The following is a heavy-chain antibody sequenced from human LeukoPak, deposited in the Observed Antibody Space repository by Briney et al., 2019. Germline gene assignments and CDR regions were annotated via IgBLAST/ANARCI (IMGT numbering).Heavy chain of an antibody. CDR3: AREDIVVVPVAVGFYGLDV. V-gene: IGHV3-30-3*01. CDR2: ISYDGSNK. Sequence: GGSLRLSCAASGFVFTGAWMNWVRQAPGKGLEWVAVISYDGSNKYYADSVKGRFTISRDNSKNTLYLQMNSLRAEDTAVYYCAREDIVVVPVAVGFYGLDVWGQGTTVTVSS. J-gene: IGHJ6*02. D-gene: IGHD2-2*01. CDR1: GFVFTGAW.